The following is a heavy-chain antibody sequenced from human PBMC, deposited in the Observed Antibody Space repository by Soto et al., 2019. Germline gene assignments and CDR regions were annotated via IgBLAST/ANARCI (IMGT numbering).Heavy chain of an antibody. CDR1: GGSISSGDYY. CDR3: ARAFDILTRYYFDY. V-gene: IGHV4-30-4*01. Sequence: QVQLQESGPGLVKPSQTLSLTCTVSGGSISSGDYYWSWIRQPPGKGLEWIGYIYYSGSTYYNPSLKSRVTIXVXTXXNPFSLKLSSVTAADTAVYYCARAFDILTRYYFDYWGQGTLVTVSS. J-gene: IGHJ4*02. D-gene: IGHD3-9*01. CDR2: IYYSGST.